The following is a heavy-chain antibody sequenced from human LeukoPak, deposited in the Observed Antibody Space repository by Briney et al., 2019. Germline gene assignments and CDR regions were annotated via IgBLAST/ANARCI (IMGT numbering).Heavy chain of an antibody. Sequence: SETLSLTCTVSSGSIRSSSDYWGWIRQPPGKGLEWIGTTFYSGSTYYNPSLKSRVTISVDTSKNQFSLKLSSVTAADTAVYYCASSIAVAEVLDYWGQGTLVTVSS. CDR3: ASSIAVAEVLDY. D-gene: IGHD6-19*01. J-gene: IGHJ4*02. V-gene: IGHV4-39*07. CDR2: TFYSGST. CDR1: SGSIRSSSDY.